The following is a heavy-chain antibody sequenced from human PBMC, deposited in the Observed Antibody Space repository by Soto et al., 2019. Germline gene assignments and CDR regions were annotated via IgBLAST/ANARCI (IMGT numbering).Heavy chain of an antibody. CDR2: ISGSGVST. V-gene: IGHV3-23*01. Sequence: EVQLLESGGGLVQPGGSLRLSCAASGFPFSNYAMSWVRQAPGKGLEWVSAISGSGVSTYYADSVKGRFAISRDNSKNPLYLPMNTLSAEVTAVYYCAKESGYSGGWGHVDYWGHGTLVTVAS. J-gene: IGHJ4*01. CDR3: AKESGYSGGWGHVDY. CDR1: GFPFSNYA. D-gene: IGHD6-19*01.